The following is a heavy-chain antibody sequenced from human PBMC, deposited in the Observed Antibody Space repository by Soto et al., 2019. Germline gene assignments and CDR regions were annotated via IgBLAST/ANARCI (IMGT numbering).Heavy chain of an antibody. CDR3: ARDRRRVKGYCSSTSCYSAFDI. Sequence: EVQLVESGGGLVQPGGSLRLSCAASGFTVSSNYMSWVRQAPGKGLEWVSVIYSGGITYYADSVKGRFTISRDNSKNTLYLQMNSLRAEDTAVYYCARDRRRVKGYCSSTSCYSAFDIWGQGTMVTVSS. CDR1: GFTVSSNY. J-gene: IGHJ3*02. V-gene: IGHV3-66*01. CDR2: IYSGGIT. D-gene: IGHD2-2*02.